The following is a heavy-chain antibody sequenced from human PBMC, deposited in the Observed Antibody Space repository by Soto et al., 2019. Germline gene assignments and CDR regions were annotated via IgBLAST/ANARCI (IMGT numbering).Heavy chain of an antibody. CDR3: ARGFVPYYDILTGCPEFDY. J-gene: IGHJ4*02. V-gene: IGHV3-21*01. Sequence: GGSLRLSCAASGFTFSSYSMNWVRQAPGKGLEWVSSISSSSSYIYYADSVKGRFTISRDNAKNSLYLQMNSLRAEDTAVYYCARGFVPYYDILTGCPEFDYWGQGTLVTVSS. D-gene: IGHD3-9*01. CDR2: ISSSSSYI. CDR1: GFTFSSYS.